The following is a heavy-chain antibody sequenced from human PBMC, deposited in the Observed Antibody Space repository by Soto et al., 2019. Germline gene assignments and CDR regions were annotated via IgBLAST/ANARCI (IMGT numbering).Heavy chain of an antibody. CDR2: IYWDDDK. V-gene: IGHV2-5*02. CDR3: AHVGPYGSGSYYKDYFDY. Sequence: QITLKESGPTLVKPTQTLTLTCTFSGFSLSTSGVGVGWIRQPPGKALEWLALIYWDDDKRYSPSLKSRLTITKDTSKNQVVLTMTNMDPVDTATYYCAHVGPYGSGSYYKDYFDYWGQGTLVTVSS. D-gene: IGHD3-10*01. J-gene: IGHJ4*02. CDR1: GFSLSTSGVG.